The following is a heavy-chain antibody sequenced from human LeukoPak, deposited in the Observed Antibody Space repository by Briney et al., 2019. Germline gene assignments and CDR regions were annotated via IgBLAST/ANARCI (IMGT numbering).Heavy chain of an antibody. D-gene: IGHD3-10*01. Sequence: PSETLSLTCTVSGGSISSCYWSWIRQPPGKGLEWIGYIYYSGSTNYNPSLKSRVTISVDTSKNQFSLKLSSVTAADTAVYYCARGLLLWFGAPRDYYMDVWGKGTTVTISS. CDR3: ARGLLLWFGAPRDYYMDV. CDR1: GGSISSCY. J-gene: IGHJ6*03. CDR2: IYYSGST. V-gene: IGHV4-59*01.